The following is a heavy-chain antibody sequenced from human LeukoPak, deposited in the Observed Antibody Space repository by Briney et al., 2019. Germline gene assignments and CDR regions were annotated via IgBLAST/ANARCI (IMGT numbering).Heavy chain of an antibody. Sequence: PGGSLRLSCAASGFTFSSYWMSWVRQAPGKGREWVANIKQDGSEKYYVDSVKGRFTISRDNAKNSLYLQMNSLRADDTAVYYCARGLLGNWNYDYWGQGTLVTVSS. CDR3: ARGLLGNWNYDY. D-gene: IGHD1-7*01. J-gene: IGHJ4*02. CDR2: IKQDGSEK. CDR1: GFTFSSYW. V-gene: IGHV3-7*01.